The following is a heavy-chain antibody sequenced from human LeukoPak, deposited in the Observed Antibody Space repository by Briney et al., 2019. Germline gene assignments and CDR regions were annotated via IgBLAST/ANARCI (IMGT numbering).Heavy chain of an antibody. D-gene: IGHD3-10*01. CDR2: ISSSSSYI. V-gene: IGHV3-21*01. CDR3: AARLNYYGSGVDY. Sequence: GGSLRLSCAASGFTFSSYSMNWVRQAPGKGLEWVSSISSSSSYIYYADPVKGRFTISRDNAKNSLYLQMNSLRAEDTAVYYCAARLNYYGSGVDYWGQGTLVTVSS. J-gene: IGHJ4*02. CDR1: GFTFSSYS.